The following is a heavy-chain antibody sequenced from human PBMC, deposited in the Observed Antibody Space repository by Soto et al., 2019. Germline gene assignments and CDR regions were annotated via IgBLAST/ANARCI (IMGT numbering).Heavy chain of an antibody. V-gene: IGHV3-66*01. D-gene: IGHD3-10*01. CDR1: GFTVSSNY. CDR3: ARVVRGLRYYYYYMDV. Sequence: GESLKISCAASGFTVSSNYMSWVRQAPGKGLEWVSVIYSGGSTHYADSVKGRFTISRDNSKNTLYLQMNSLRAEDTAVYYCARVVRGLRYYYYYMDVWGKGTTVTVSS. CDR2: IYSGGST. J-gene: IGHJ6*03.